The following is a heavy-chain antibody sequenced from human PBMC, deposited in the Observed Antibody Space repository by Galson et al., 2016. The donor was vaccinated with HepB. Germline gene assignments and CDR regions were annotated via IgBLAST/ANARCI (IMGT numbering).Heavy chain of an antibody. D-gene: IGHD4-11*01. V-gene: IGHV1-69*13. J-gene: IGHJ5*02. CDR2: IIPISGIA. CDR3: ARVPTVTTPWFDP. Sequence: SVKVSCKASGGSFSSDGISWVRQAPGQGLEWMGGIIPISGIANYAQKFQGRVTFSADESTNTAYMELSSLRSGDTAVFYCARVPTVTTPWFDPWGQGTLVTVSS. CDR1: GGSFSSDG.